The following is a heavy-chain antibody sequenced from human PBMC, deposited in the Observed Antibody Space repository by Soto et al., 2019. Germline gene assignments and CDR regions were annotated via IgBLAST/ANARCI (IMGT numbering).Heavy chain of an antibody. Sequence: ASVKVSCKASGYTFTSYAMHWVRQAPGQRLEWMGWINAGNGNTKYSQKFQGRVIITRDTSASTAYMELSSLRSEDTAVYYCARGGLWFGELFDPWGQGTLVTVSS. CDR3: ARGGLWFGELFDP. V-gene: IGHV1-3*01. CDR1: GYTFTSYA. J-gene: IGHJ5*02. D-gene: IGHD3-10*01. CDR2: INAGNGNT.